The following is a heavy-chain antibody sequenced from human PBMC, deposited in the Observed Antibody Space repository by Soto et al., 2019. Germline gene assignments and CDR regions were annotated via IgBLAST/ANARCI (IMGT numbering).Heavy chain of an antibody. CDR2: IYASGGT. CDR1: GFSLSSGGGA. J-gene: IGHJ5*02. V-gene: IGHV2-5*01. CDR3: GHRRDVATRCWFDP. D-gene: IGHD6-6*01. Sequence: QITLKESGPTLVKSTQTLTLTCTFSGFSLSSGGGAVGWIRQPPGKALEWLAIIYASGGTHYSPSLKTRLTITNDTTXNQVVLTMTNMDPVDTATYYCGHRRDVATRCWFDPWGQGILVTVSS.